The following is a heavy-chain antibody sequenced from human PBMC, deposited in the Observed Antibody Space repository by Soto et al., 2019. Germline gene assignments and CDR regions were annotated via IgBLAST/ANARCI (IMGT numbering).Heavy chain of an antibody. D-gene: IGHD6-13*01. V-gene: IGHV5-10-1*01. CDR3: ARCDYSKLHYYGMDV. J-gene: IGHJ6*02. CDR1: GYSFTSYW. Sequence: PGESLKISCKGSGYSFTSYWISWVLQIPWKGLEWMGRIDPSDSYTNYSPSFQGHVTISADKSISTAYLQWSSLKASDTAMYYCARCDYSKLHYYGMDVWGQGTTVTVSS. CDR2: IDPSDSYT.